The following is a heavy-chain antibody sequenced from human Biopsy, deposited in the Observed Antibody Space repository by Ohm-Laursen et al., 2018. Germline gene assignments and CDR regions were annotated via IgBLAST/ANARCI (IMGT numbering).Heavy chain of an antibody. CDR1: GYTFTAFS. Sequence: SVKVSCKPSGYTFTAFSVHWLRQAPGQGLEWMGWINPKSGDTDYPQNFQGRVSMTRDTSISTAYMDLSRLRSDDTAVYYCARGRRHCSGTCSRWYFDLWGRGTLVTVSS. CDR3: ARGRRHCSGTCSRWYFDL. J-gene: IGHJ2*01. V-gene: IGHV1-2*02. CDR2: INPKSGDT. D-gene: IGHD2-2*01.